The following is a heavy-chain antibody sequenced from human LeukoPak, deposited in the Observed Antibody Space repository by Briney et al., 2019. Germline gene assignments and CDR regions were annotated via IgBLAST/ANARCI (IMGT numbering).Heavy chain of an antibody. CDR3: ARRGAVGGSSVGAFDI. V-gene: IGHV4-39*01. J-gene: IGHJ3*02. D-gene: IGHD6-19*01. CDR1: GGSIRSSSYY. CDR2: IYYSGST. Sequence: SETLSLTCTVSGGSIRSSSYYWGWIRQPPGKGLEWIGSIYYSGSTYYIPSLKSRVTISVDTSKNQFSLQLSSVTAADTAVYYCARRGAVGGSSVGAFDIWGQGTMVTVSS.